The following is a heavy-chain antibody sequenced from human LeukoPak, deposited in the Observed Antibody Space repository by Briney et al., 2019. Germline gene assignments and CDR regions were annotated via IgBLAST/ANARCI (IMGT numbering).Heavy chain of an antibody. D-gene: IGHD2-2*01. J-gene: IGHJ4*02. V-gene: IGHV3-7*01. CDR1: GFDFSGFS. CDR3: ARPRGCGSARCNNFDS. Sequence: PGGSLRLSCVVSGFDFSGFSMSWVRQAPGKGLEWVAIMEEYGSYIFYVDSVKGRFIVSRDNARNSLYPQMNNLRAEDTAVYYCARPRGCGSARCNNFDSWGQGTLVTVSS. CDR2: MEEYGSYI.